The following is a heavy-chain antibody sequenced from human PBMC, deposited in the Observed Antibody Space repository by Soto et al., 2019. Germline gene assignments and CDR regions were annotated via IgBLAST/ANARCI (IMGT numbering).Heavy chain of an antibody. J-gene: IGHJ4*02. CDR3: ARSGYSYGDFDF. CDR1: GGSMVTDNNS. Sequence: QLQLQASGSGLVKPSQTLSLTCAVSGGSMVTDNNSWSWIRQPPGKVLEWIGYIYHTGSAFYNPSLKSRVTISIDLSKSQFSLNVTSVTAADTAMYYCARSGYSYGDFDFWGQGLLVTVSS. V-gene: IGHV4-30-2*01. CDR2: IYHTGSA. D-gene: IGHD5-18*01.